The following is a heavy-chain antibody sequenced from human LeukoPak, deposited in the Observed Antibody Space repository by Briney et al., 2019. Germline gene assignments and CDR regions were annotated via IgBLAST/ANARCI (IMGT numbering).Heavy chain of an antibody. Sequence: GGSLRLSCAASGFTFSTYWMHWVRQVPGEGLGWVSRISSDGSTTTYADSVKGRFTISRDNAKNTLYLQMNSLRAEDTAVYYCARAAVAASNWLDPWGQGTLVTVSS. J-gene: IGHJ5*02. CDR3: ARAAVAASNWLDP. V-gene: IGHV3-74*01. CDR1: GFTFSTYW. D-gene: IGHD2-15*01. CDR2: ISSDGSTT.